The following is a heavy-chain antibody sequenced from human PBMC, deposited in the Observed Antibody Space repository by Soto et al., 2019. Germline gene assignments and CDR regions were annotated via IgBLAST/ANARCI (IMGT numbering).Heavy chain of an antibody. Sequence: GGSLRLSCAASGFTFSNYAMHWVRQAPGKGLEWLAIISYDGDNEYYADSVKGRFTISRDNSKNTLYLQMNSLRAEDTAVYYCAKDLIWGLVYGDYTPYYYYYGMDVWGQGTTVTVSS. CDR3: AKDLIWGLVYGDYTPYYYYYGMDV. V-gene: IGHV3-30*18. CDR1: GFTFSNYA. J-gene: IGHJ6*02. D-gene: IGHD4-17*01. CDR2: ISYDGDNE.